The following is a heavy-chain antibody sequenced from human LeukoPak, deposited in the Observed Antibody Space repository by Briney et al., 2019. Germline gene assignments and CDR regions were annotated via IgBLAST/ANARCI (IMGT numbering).Heavy chain of an antibody. CDR2: ISSNGGST. Sequence: GGSLRLSCAASGFTFSSYAMHWVRQAPGKGLEYVSAISSNGGSTYYANSVKGRFTISRDNSKNTLYLQMGSLRAEDMAVHYCARGAIKWEPRRAFDIWGQGTMVTVSS. J-gene: IGHJ3*02. D-gene: IGHD1-26*01. CDR3: ARGAIKWEPRRAFDI. CDR1: GFTFSSYA. V-gene: IGHV3-64*01.